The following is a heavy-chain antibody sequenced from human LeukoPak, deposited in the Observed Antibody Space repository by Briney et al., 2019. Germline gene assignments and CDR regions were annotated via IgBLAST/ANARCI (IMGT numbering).Heavy chain of an antibody. CDR1: GGSISSYY. CDR2: IYNNENT. J-gene: IGHJ4*02. Sequence: SETLSLTCTVSGGSISSYYWTWIRQPAGKGLEWIGRIYNNENTIYNPSLKSRVSMSVDASKNQFSLRLTSVTAADTAVYYCARYSTSWDYWGQGTLVTVSS. V-gene: IGHV4-4*07. CDR3: ARYSTSWDY. D-gene: IGHD2-2*01.